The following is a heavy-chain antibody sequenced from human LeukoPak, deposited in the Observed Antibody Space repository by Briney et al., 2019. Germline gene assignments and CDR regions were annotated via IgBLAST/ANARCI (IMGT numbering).Heavy chain of an antibody. V-gene: IGHV3-21*01. CDR2: ISSSSSYI. J-gene: IGHJ4*02. CDR1: GFTFSSYA. Sequence: GGSLRLSCAASGFTFSSYAMSWVRQAPGKGLEWVSSISSSSSYIYYADSVKGRFTISRDNAKNSLYLQMNSLRAEDTAVYYCARDPPYSSGWYVDYFDYWGQGTLVTVSS. D-gene: IGHD6-19*01. CDR3: ARDPPYSSGWYVDYFDY.